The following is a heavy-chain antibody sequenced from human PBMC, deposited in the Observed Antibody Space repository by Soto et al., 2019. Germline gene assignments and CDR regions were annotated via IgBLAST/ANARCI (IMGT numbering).Heavy chain of an antibody. CDR2: ISHRGST. CDR3: ARVGGYGDPKFDY. Sequence: PSETLSLTCAVSSVSVTTNDFSWSWIRRPPGMGLEWIGYISHRGSTSYNPSLKSRVTISLDRSKKQFSLRLTSVTAADTAVYFCARVGGYGDPKFDYWGQGTLVTVSS. J-gene: IGHJ4*02. CDR1: SVSVTTNDFS. D-gene: IGHD4-17*01. V-gene: IGHV4-30-2*01.